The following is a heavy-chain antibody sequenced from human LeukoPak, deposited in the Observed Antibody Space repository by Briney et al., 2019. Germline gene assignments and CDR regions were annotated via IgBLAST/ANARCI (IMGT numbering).Heavy chain of an antibody. V-gene: IGHV3-23*01. CDR1: GFTFSSYA. J-gene: IGHJ4*02. CDR2: ISSSGATT. CDR3: AKDEGYSSSLSR. Sequence: PGGSLRLSCAASGFTFSSYAMTWVRQAPGKGLEWVSAISSSGATTSYADSVKGRFTISRDNSKNTLYLQLNSLRAEDTAVYYCAKDEGYSSSLSRGGQGTLVTVSS. D-gene: IGHD6-13*01.